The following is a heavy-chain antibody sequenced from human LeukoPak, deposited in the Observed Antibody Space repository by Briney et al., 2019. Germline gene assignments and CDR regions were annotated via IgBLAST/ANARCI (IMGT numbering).Heavy chain of an antibody. Sequence: ASVKVSCKASGYTFTSYGISWVRQAPGQGLEWMGWISAYNGNTNYAQKLQGRVTMTTDTSTSTAYMELRSLRSDDTAVYYCTTSVSEGDEDGILTGFNYWGQGTLVTVSS. CDR1: GYTFTSYG. CDR3: TTSVSEGDEDGILTGFNY. D-gene: IGHD3-9*01. V-gene: IGHV1-18*01. J-gene: IGHJ4*02. CDR2: ISAYNGNT.